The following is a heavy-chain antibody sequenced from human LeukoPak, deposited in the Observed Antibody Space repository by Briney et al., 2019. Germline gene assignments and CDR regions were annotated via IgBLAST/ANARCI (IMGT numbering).Heavy chain of an antibody. Sequence: GGSLRLSCAASGFIFSNYVMGWVRQAPGKGLELVSSISDIGIGTYYADSVKGRFTVSRDNAKNTVYLQMNNLRVDDTAMYYCVGTIASRGSEYWGQGALVTVSS. CDR2: ISDIGIGT. J-gene: IGHJ4*02. CDR1: GFIFSNYV. V-gene: IGHV3-23*01. D-gene: IGHD6-6*01. CDR3: VGTIASRGSEY.